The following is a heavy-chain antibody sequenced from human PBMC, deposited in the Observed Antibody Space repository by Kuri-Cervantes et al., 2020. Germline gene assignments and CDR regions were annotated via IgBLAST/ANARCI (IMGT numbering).Heavy chain of an antibody. CDR3: ARDVSSSWFPFDY. J-gene: IGHJ4*02. D-gene: IGHD6-13*01. CDR1: GFTFSSNT. V-gene: IGHV3-21*01. Sequence: GGSLRLSCAASGFTFSSNTMNWVRQAPGKGLEWVSSISSSSSYIYYADSVKGRFTISRDNAKNSLYLQMNSLRAEDTAVYYCARDVSSSWFPFDYWGQGNLVTVSS. CDR2: ISSSSSYI.